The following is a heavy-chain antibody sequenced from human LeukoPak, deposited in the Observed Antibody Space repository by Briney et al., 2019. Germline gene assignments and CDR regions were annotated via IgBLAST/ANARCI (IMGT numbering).Heavy chain of an antibody. Sequence: PGGSLRLSCAASGFTFSDYYMSWIRQAPGKGLEWVSYISSSGSTIYYADSVKGRFTISRDNAKNSLYLQMNSLRAEDTAVYYCARVDRGYYYYYYMDVWGKGTTVTVSS. V-gene: IGHV3-11*04. CDR2: ISSSGSTI. CDR3: ARVDRGYYYYYYMDV. CDR1: GFTFSDYY. J-gene: IGHJ6*03.